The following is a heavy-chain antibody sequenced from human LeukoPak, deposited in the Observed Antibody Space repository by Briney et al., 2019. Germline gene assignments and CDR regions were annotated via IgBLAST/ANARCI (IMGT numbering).Heavy chain of an antibody. V-gene: IGHV3-21*01. D-gene: IGHD6-13*01. CDR2: ISSSRSYI. Sequence: GGSLRLSCAASGFTFSSYSMNWVRQAPGKGLEWVSSISSSRSYIYYADSVKGRFTIPRDNAKNSLYLQMNSLRAEDTAVYYCARDGHDIAAADHWGQGTLVTVSS. CDR1: GFTFSSYS. J-gene: IGHJ4*02. CDR3: ARDGHDIAAADH.